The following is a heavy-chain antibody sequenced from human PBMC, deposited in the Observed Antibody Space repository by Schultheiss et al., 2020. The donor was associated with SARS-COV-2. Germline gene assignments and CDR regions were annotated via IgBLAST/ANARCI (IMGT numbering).Heavy chain of an antibody. CDR3: ARVRGRESWFDP. J-gene: IGHJ5*02. CDR1: GYSVSSGYY. CDR2: IYHSGST. V-gene: IGHV4-38-2*01. Sequence: SETLSLTCAVSGYSVSSGYYWGWIRQPPGKGLEWIGSIYHSGSTYYNPSLKSRVTISVDTSKNQFSLKLSSVTAADTALYYCARVRGRESWFDPWGQGTLVTVSS. D-gene: IGHD3-10*01.